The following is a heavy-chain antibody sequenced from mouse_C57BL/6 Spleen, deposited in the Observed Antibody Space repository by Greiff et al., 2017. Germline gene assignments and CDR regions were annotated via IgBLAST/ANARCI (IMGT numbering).Heavy chain of an antibody. CDR2: ISSGGDYI. CDR1: GFTFSSYA. V-gene: IGHV5-9-1*02. CDR3: TREYGNYVPYAMDY. D-gene: IGHD2-1*01. Sequence: EVHLVESGEGLVKPGGSLKLSCAASGFTFSSYAMSWVRQTPEKRLEWVAYISSGGDYIYYADTVKGRFTISRDNARNTLYLQMSSLKSEDTAMYYCTREYGNYVPYAMDYWGQGTSVTVSS. J-gene: IGHJ4*01.